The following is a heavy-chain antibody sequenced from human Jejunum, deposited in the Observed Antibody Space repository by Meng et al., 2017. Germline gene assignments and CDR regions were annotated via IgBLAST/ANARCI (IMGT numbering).Heavy chain of an antibody. V-gene: IGHV3-7*01. CDR3: ARDRSLALGYCSGGSCPPDYFDY. D-gene: IGHD2-15*01. CDR2: IKEDGNEK. CDR1: GFTFSSYW. J-gene: IGHJ4*02. Sequence: GGSLRLSCAATGFTFSSYWMSWVRQAPGKGLEWVASIKEDGNEKKYVDSVKGRFSISRDNAKNSLYLQMNSLRVEDTAVYHCARDRSLALGYCSGGSCPPDYFDYWGQGTLVTVSS.